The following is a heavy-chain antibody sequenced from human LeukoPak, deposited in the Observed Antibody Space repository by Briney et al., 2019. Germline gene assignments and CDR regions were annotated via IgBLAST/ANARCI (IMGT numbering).Heavy chain of an antibody. D-gene: IGHD3-10*01. CDR3: ARGGVLGQSAFDI. Sequence: PSETLSLTCTVSGASITSYFWGWIRQPPGKGRECLGYIFYSGSTNYNPSLKSRVTISVDTSQRHFSLKLTSVTAADTAIYYCARGGVLGQSAFDIWGQGTMVTVSS. CDR1: GASITSYF. V-gene: IGHV4-59*01. J-gene: IGHJ3*02. CDR2: IFYSGST.